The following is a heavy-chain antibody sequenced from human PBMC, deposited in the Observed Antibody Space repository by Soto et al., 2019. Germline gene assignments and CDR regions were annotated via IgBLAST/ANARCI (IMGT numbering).Heavy chain of an antibody. CDR1: GYNFNNYG. V-gene: IGHV1-18*01. CDR2: ISGNNGNT. Sequence: QVQLVQSGPEVKKPGASVTLSCKASGYNFNNYGISWVRQAPGQGLEWMGWISGNNGNTKYGQKFQGRVSLTTDSSRSPAYMEMRRLRSDDTADYYCVRRVVTTLDDACDIWGPGTRVTVSS. CDR3: VRRVVTTLDDACDI. J-gene: IGHJ3*02. D-gene: IGHD2-21*02.